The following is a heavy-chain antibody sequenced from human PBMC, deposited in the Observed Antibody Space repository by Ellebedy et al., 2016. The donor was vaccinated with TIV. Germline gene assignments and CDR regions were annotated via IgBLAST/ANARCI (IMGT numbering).Heavy chain of an antibody. V-gene: IGHV3-11*01. Sequence: GESLKISCVASRVTFSDYYMSWIRQAPGKGLEWLSYISGSGGITSYADSVKGRITASRDNAKNSLYLQMSSLRAEDTAVYYCARPGKPYAIDYWGQGILITVSS. CDR1: RVTFSDYY. CDR2: ISGSGGIT. J-gene: IGHJ4*02. D-gene: IGHD2-8*01. CDR3: ARPGKPYAIDY.